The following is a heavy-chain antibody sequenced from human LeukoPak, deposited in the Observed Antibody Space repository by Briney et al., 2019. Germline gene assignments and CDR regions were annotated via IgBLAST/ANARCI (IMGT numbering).Heavy chain of an antibody. Sequence: SVKVSCKASGGTFSSYAISWVRQAPGQGLEWMGGIIPIFGTANYAQKFQGRVTITADKSTSTAYMELSSLRSEDTAVYYCARDYYDSSGYPPSPDAFDIWGQGTMVTVSS. J-gene: IGHJ3*02. V-gene: IGHV1-69*06. D-gene: IGHD3-22*01. CDR2: IIPIFGTA. CDR3: ARDYYDSSGYPPSPDAFDI. CDR1: GGTFSSYA.